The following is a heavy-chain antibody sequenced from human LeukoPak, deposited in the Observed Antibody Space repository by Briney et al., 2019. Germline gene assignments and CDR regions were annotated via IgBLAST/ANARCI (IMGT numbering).Heavy chain of an antibody. J-gene: IGHJ6*03. D-gene: IGHD3-10*01. V-gene: IGHV4-34*01. CDR2: INDSGST. CDR1: GGSFSGYY. CDR3: ARHTMVRGVITGYYYYMDV. Sequence: PSETLSLTCGVYGGSFSGYYWSWIRQPPGKGLEWIGEINDSGSTNYNPSLKSRATISADTSKNQFSLNLSSVTAADTAVYYCARHTMVRGVITGYYYYMDVWGKGTTVTISS.